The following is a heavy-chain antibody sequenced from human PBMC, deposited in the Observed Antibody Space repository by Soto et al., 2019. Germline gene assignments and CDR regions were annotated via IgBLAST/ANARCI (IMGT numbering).Heavy chain of an antibody. D-gene: IGHD6-19*01. J-gene: IGHJ4*02. CDR1: GYTFTSYA. CDR3: ARDLSGWSLGYFDY. CDR2: INAGNGNT. V-gene: IGHV1-3*05. Sequence: QVQLVQSGAEEKKPGASVKVSCKASGYTFTSYAMHWVRQAPGQRLEWMGWINAGNGNTKYSQKFQGRVTITRDTPPSTAYMELSSLRSAYTAVYYWARDLSGWSLGYFDYWGQGTLVTVSS.